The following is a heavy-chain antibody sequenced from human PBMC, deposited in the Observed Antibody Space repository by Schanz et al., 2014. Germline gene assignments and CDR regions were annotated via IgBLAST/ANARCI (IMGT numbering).Heavy chain of an antibody. CDR1: GFTFRRYA. J-gene: IGHJ4*02. V-gene: IGHV3-23*01. CDR2: LSGSCGIT. Sequence: ASGFTFRRYAMSWFRHSPGKGLWWVSALSGSCGITYYADSVKGRFTISRDNSKNTLYLQMNSRRAEDKAVYYCAQDLPYGGPMELNLQHQWCKGTLVNV. D-gene: IGHD2-15*01. CDR3: AQDLPYGGPMELNLQHQ.